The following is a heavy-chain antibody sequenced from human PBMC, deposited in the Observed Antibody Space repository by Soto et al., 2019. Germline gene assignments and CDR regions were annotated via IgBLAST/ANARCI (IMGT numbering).Heavy chain of an antibody. V-gene: IGHV3-23*01. CDR2: ISSRAEST. CDR3: ATHSMLQGVIGRRPSDH. Sequence: EVQLLESGGGLVQPGESLRLSCAASGFTISTYAMSWVRQAPGKGLEGVSTISSRAESTYYADSVKGRFTISRDNPKNTLYLQLNSLRAEDTAVYYCATHSMLQGVIGRRPSDHWGQGTLVTVSS. CDR1: GFTISTYA. J-gene: IGHJ4*02. D-gene: IGHD3-10*01.